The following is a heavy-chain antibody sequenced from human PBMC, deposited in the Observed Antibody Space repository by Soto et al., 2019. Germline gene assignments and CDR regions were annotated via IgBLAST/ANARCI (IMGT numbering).Heavy chain of an antibody. CDR2: MYNTGST. V-gene: IGHV4-59*01. CDR1: GGSISGYY. D-gene: IGHD2-21*02. CDR3: ARDLWCYCGTDCYPLDV. J-gene: IGHJ6*02. Sequence: PSETLSLTCTVSGGSISGYYWSWIRQPPGKGLEWIGYMYNTGSTVYNPSFKSRVTISVDTSKNQFSLKLNSVTAADTAVYYCARDLWCYCGTDCYPLDVWGQGTTVPVSS.